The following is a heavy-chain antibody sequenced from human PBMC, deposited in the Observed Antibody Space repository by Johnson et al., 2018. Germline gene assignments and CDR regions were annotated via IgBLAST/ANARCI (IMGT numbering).Heavy chain of an antibody. Sequence: QVQLVQSGGGLVQPGRSLRLSCAASGFAFSTYAMHWVRQAPGKGLEWVAVIPHDGTNKYFVDSVKGRFTISRDNAKNSLSLQMNSLRAEDTTVYYCAKGLLRFLQWFPFQHWGQGTLVNVSS. CDR1: GFAFSTYA. CDR3: AKGLLRFLQWFPFQH. CDR2: IPHDGTNK. D-gene: IGHD3-3*01. J-gene: IGHJ1*01. V-gene: IGHV3-30-3*01.